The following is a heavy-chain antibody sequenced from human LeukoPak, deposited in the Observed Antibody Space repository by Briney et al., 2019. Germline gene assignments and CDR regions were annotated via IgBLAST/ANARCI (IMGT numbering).Heavy chain of an antibody. CDR1: GFTFSSYA. CDR2: ISGSGGST. CDR3: AKGPNLIVGAPVG. Sequence: QSGGSLRLSCAASGFTFSSYAMSWVRQAPGKGLEWVSAISGSGGSTYYADSVKGRFTISRDNSKNTLYLQMNSLRAEDTAVYYCAKGPNLIVGAPVGWGQGTLVTVSS. D-gene: IGHD1-26*01. J-gene: IGHJ4*02. V-gene: IGHV3-23*01.